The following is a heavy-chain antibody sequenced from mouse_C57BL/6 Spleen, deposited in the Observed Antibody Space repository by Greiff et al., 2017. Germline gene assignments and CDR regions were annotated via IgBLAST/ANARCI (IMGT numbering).Heavy chain of an antibody. CDR1: GYTFTSYW. J-gene: IGHJ3*01. V-gene: IGHV1-52*01. CDR2: IDPSDSET. Sequence: QVQLKQPGAELVRPGSSVKLSCKASGYTFTSYWMHWVKQRPIQGLEWIGNIDPSDSETHYNQKFKDKATLTVDKSSSTAYMQLSSLTSEDSAVYYCARLGLTGTRWFAYWGQGTLVTVSA. CDR3: ARLGLTGTRWFAY. D-gene: IGHD4-1*01.